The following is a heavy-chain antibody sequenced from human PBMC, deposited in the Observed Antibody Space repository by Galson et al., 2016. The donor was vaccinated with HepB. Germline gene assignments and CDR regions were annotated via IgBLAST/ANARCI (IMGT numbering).Heavy chain of an antibody. CDR3: ARVAVTGNFYYYGLDV. Sequence: CAISGDSVSSNSAAWNWIRQSPSRGLEWLGRAYYRSKWYNDYAVSVKSRITINPNTSKNQFSLQLSTVTPEDTAVYYCARVAVTGNFYYYGLDVWGQGTPVTVSS. V-gene: IGHV6-1*01. J-gene: IGHJ6*02. D-gene: IGHD6-19*01. CDR1: GDSVSSNSAA. CDR2: AYYRSKWYN.